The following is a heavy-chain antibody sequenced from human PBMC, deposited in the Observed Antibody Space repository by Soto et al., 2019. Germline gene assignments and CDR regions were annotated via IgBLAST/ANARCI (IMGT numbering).Heavy chain of an antibody. CDR3: ARTFYHDSSGYHRDSYYGMDV. CDR2: IIPLFGTA. Sequence: QALLVQSGAEVKKPGSSVKVSCKASGGTLSRYVISWVRQAPGQGLEWMGGIIPLFGTASYAEKFQTRVTITADEATGTAYMELGSLRSEDTAVYYCARTFYHDSSGYHRDSYYGMDVWGQGTTVTVSS. D-gene: IGHD3-22*01. CDR1: GGTLSRYV. J-gene: IGHJ6*02. V-gene: IGHV1-69*01.